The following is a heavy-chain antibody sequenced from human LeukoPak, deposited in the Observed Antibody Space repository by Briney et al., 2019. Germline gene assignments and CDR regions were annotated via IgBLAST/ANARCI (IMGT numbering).Heavy chain of an antibody. D-gene: IGHD3-9*01. J-gene: IGHJ4*02. CDR1: GGSISSSSYY. Sequence: SETLSLTCTVSGGSISSSSYYWGWIRQPPGKGLEWIGSIYYSGSTYYNPSLKSRVTISVDTSKNQFSVKLSSVTAADTAVYYCARQPLTEAYYFDYWGQGTLVTVSS. V-gene: IGHV4-39*01. CDR3: ARQPLTEAYYFDY. CDR2: IYYSGST.